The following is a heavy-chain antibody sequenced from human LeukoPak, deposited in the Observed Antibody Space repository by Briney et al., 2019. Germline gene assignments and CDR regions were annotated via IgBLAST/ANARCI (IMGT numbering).Heavy chain of an antibody. V-gene: IGHV1-69*01. CDR3: ARAVAGGNFDY. J-gene: IGHJ4*02. CDR2: IIPIFGTA. Sequence: EASVKVSCKASGGTLSSYAISWVRQAPGQGLEWMGGIIPIFGTANYAQKFQGRVTITADESTSTAYMELSSLRSEDTAVYYCARAVAGGNFDYWGQGTLVTVSS. CDR1: GGTLSSYA. D-gene: IGHD6-19*01.